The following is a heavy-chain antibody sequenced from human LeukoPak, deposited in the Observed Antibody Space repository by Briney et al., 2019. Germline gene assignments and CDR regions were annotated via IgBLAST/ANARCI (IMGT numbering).Heavy chain of an antibody. CDR2: INGGGSTM. D-gene: IGHD3-22*01. CDR3: ARDPHYYDSSGYFRAPLDY. V-gene: IGHV3-48*03. Sequence: GGSLRLSCAASGFTFSSYEMNWVRQAPGKGLEWITYINGGGSTMNYADSVKGRFTISRDNAKNSLYLQMNSLRVEDTAVYYCARDPHYYDSSGYFRAPLDYWGQGTLVTVSS. CDR1: GFTFSSYE. J-gene: IGHJ4*02.